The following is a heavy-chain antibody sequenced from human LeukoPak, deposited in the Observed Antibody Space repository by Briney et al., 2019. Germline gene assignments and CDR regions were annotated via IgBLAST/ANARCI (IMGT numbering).Heavy chain of an antibody. D-gene: IGHD3-16*01. CDR1: GGSISSGSYY. Sequence: SETLSLTCTVSGGSISSGSYYWSWIRQPAGKGLEWIGRIYTSGSTNYNPSLKSRVTISVDTSKNQFSLKLSSVTAADTAVYYCARALPRSGYDLDYFNYWGQGTLVTVSS. V-gene: IGHV4-61*02. CDR2: IYTSGST. J-gene: IGHJ4*02. CDR3: ARALPRSGYDLDYFNY.